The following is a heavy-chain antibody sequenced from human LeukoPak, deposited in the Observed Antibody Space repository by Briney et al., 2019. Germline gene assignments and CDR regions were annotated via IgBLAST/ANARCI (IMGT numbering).Heavy chain of an antibody. CDR2: INSDGIST. V-gene: IGHV3-74*01. CDR3: ARVPYYYYDSSGYSAEFDY. J-gene: IGHJ4*02. D-gene: IGHD3-22*01. Sequence: PGGSLRLSCAASGFTFSSYWMHWVRQAPGKGLGWVSRINSDGISTSYADSVKGRFTISRDNAKNTLYLQMNSLRAEDTAVYYCARVPYYYYDSSGYSAEFDYWGQGTLVTVSS. CDR1: GFTFSSYW.